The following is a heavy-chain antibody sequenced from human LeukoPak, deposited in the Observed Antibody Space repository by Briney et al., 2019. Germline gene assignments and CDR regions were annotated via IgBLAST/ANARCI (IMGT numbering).Heavy chain of an antibody. CDR3: ARAYCSSTSCRNLFDP. CDR1: GGSFSGYY. D-gene: IGHD2-2*01. V-gene: IGHV4-34*01. CDR2: INHSGST. Sequence: SETLSLTCAVYGGSFSGYYWSWIRQPTGKGLEWIGEINHSGSTNYNPSLKSRVTISVDTSKNQFSLKLSSVTAADTAVYYCARAYCSSTSCRNLFDPWGQGTLVTVSS. J-gene: IGHJ5*02.